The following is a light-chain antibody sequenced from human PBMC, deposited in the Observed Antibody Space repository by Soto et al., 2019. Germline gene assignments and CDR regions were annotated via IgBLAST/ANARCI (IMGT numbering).Light chain of an antibody. J-gene: IGKJ3*01. V-gene: IGKV1-39*01. CDR3: QQNNNTPLT. Sequence: DIQMTQSPSSLSASVGDRVTITCRASQTISWYLNWYQHKPGKAPKLLIYAAPSLQSGVPSRFSVSGSGTDFTLTISSLQPDDFPTYYSQQNNNTPLTFGPGTKVDIK. CDR1: QTISWY. CDR2: AAP.